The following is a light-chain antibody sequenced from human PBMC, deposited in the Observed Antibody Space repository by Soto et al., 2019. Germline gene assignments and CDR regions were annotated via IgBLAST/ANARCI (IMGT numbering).Light chain of an antibody. CDR2: EGS. J-gene: IGLJ3*02. CDR1: SSDVGSYNL. Sequence: QSALTQPASVSGSPGQSITISCTGTSSDVGSYNLVSWYQQYPGKAPKFMIYEGSKRPSGVSNRFSGSKSGNTASLTISGLQAEDEADYYCCSYAGSRTLVFGGGTKLTVL. CDR3: CSYAGSRTLV. V-gene: IGLV2-23*01.